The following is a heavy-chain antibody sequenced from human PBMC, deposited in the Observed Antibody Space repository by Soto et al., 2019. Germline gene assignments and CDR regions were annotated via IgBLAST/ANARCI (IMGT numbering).Heavy chain of an antibody. CDR3: ARGPHTMVRGVILPVDY. CDR2: IYYSGST. V-gene: IGHV4-59*01. Sequence: QVQLQESGPGLVKPSETLSLTYTVSGGSISSYYWSWIRQPPGKGLEWIGYIYYSGSTNYNPSLKSRVTISVDTSKNQFSLKLSSVTAADTAVYYCARGPHTMVRGVILPVDYWGQGTLVTVSS. CDR1: GGSISSYY. D-gene: IGHD3-10*01. J-gene: IGHJ4*02.